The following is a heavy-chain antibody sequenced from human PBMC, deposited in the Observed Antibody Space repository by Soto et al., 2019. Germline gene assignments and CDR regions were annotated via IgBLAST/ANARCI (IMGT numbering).Heavy chain of an antibody. CDR1: GFTFDDFA. CDR2: ISWNGGRI. Sequence: SLRLSCAASGFTFDDFAMNWGRQAPGKGPEWVSRISWNGGRIDYADSVKGRFTIYRDNAKNALYLQMNSLRPEDTALYYCAQIGSNYLYYFDSWGQGTLVTVSS. V-gene: IGHV3-9*01. CDR3: AQIGSNYLYYFDS. J-gene: IGHJ4*02. D-gene: IGHD4-4*01.